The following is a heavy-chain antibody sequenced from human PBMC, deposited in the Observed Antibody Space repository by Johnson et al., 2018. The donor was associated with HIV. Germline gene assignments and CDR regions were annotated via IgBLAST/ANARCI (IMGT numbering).Heavy chain of an antibody. CDR2: ISNSGSTA. CDR1: GFTFNDYY. D-gene: IGHD1-26*01. J-gene: IGHJ3*02. Sequence: QVQLVESGGGLVQPGGSLRLSCAASGFTFNDYYMTWIRQAPGKGLEWISYISNSGSTADYADSVKGRFTISRDNTKSSLYLQMNSLRAEDKAVYYCARPVTYRYTDGRVGAFDIGGQGTVVTVSP. CDR3: ARPVTYRYTDGRVGAFDI. V-gene: IGHV3-11*04.